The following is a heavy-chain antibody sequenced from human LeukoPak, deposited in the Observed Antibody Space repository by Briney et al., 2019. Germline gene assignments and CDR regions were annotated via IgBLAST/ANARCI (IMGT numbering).Heavy chain of an antibody. Sequence: PGGSLRLSCAASGFTFDDYTMHWVRQAPGKGLEWVSLISWDGGSTYYADSVKGRFTISRDNSKNTLYLQMNSLRAEDTAVYYCAKDLSYDSSGYPAYWGQGTLVTVSS. J-gene: IGHJ4*02. CDR1: GFTFDDYT. CDR3: AKDLSYDSSGYPAY. CDR2: ISWDGGST. V-gene: IGHV3-43*01. D-gene: IGHD3-22*01.